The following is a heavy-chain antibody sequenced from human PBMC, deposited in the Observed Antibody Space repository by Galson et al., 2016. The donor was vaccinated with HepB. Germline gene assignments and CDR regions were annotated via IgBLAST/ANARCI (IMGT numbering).Heavy chain of an antibody. V-gene: IGHV3-23*01. CDR1: GFIFSNYA. CDR2: LLGGGDTT. Sequence: SLRLSCAASGFIFSNYAMSWVRQAPGKGLEWVSGLLGGGDTTYYAESVKGRFTISRDNSKNTLYLQMNNLRAEDTAVYYCVKVDKWNVDYWGQGTLVTVSS. D-gene: IGHD1-1*01. CDR3: VKVDKWNVDY. J-gene: IGHJ4*02.